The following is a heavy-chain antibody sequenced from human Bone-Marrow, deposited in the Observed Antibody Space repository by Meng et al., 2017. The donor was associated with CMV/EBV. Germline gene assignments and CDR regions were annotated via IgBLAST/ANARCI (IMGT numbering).Heavy chain of an antibody. CDR1: GGSISSSNYY. V-gene: IGHV4-39*07. D-gene: IGHD2-15*01. CDR2: IYYSGST. Sequence: SETLSLTCTVSGGSISSSNYYWGWIRQPPGKGLEWIGSIYYSGSTYYNPSLKSRVTISVDTSKNQFSLKLSSVTAADTAVYYCAREGFYCSGGSCYSPYYYGMDVWGQGTTVTVSS. CDR3: AREGFYCSGGSCYSPYYYGMDV. J-gene: IGHJ6*02.